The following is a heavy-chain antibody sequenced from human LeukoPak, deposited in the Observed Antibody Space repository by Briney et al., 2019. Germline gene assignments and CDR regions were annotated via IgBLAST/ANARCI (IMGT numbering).Heavy chain of an antibody. D-gene: IGHD2-2*01. V-gene: IGHV4-34*01. Sequence: SETLSLTCAVYGGSFSGYYWSWIRQPPGKGLEWIGDINHSGSTNYNPSLKSRVTISVDTSKNQFSLKLSSVTAADTAVYYCARGSVVVPAANSNRFDPWGQGTLVTVSS. CDR2: INHSGST. CDR3: ARGSVVVPAANSNRFDP. J-gene: IGHJ5*02. CDR1: GGSFSGYY.